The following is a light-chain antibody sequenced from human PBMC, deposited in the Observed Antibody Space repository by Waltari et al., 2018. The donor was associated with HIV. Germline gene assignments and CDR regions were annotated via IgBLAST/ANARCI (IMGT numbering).Light chain of an antibody. CDR2: ANA. V-gene: IGKV3-20*01. CDR3: HQYGGSPRT. J-gene: IGKJ1*01. Sequence: ENVLTQSPATLSLTPGQGATLSCRASQTVRSNYIAWYQQKRGQSPRLLIYANARTSGIPDRFGASGSGTYFTLTISRLEPEDFAIYFCHQYGGSPRTFGQGTRV. CDR1: QTVRSNY.